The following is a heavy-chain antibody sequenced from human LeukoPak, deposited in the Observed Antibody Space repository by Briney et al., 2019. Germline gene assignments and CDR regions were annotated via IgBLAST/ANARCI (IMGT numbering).Heavy chain of an antibody. J-gene: IGHJ4*02. CDR1: GYTFTAYY. V-gene: IGHV1-2*06. D-gene: IGHD3-22*01. CDR3: AREYYDSSAYNQEAIDY. CDR2: INPNSGGT. Sequence: ASVKVSCKASGYTFTAYYMHWVRQAPGQGLEWMGRINPNSGGTNYAQKFQGRVTMTRDTSISTAYMELSRLRSDDTAVYYCAREYYDSSAYNQEAIDYWGQGTLVTVSS.